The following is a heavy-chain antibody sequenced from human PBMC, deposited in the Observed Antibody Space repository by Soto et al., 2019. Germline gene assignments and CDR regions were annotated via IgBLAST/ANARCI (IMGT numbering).Heavy chain of an antibody. CDR2: IYYSGST. CDR1: GGSISSSSYY. CDR3: ARTDGRY. Sequence: TLSLTCTVSGGSISSSSYYWGWIRQPPGKGLEWIGSIYYSGSTYYNPSLKSRVTISVDTSKNQFSLKLSSVTAADTAVYYCARTDGRYWGQGTLVTVSS. J-gene: IGHJ4*02. V-gene: IGHV4-39*07.